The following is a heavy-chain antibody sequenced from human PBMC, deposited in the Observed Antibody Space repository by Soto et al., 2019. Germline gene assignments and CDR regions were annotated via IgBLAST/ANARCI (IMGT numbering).Heavy chain of an antibody. CDR2: ISTYNDDI. CDR1: GYTFTTYG. Sequence: ASVKVSFKAFGYTFTTYGIAWVRRAPGQGLEWIGWISTYNDDIKYAQTLQGRVTMTTDTSTRTASMELRSLTSDDTAVYYCVRGYSGSYNFDYWGQGTLVTVSS. V-gene: IGHV1-18*01. D-gene: IGHD1-26*01. CDR3: VRGYSGSYNFDY. J-gene: IGHJ4*02.